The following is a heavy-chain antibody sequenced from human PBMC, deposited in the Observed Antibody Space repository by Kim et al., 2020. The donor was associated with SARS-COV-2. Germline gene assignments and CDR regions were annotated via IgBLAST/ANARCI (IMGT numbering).Heavy chain of an antibody. J-gene: IGHJ6*02. V-gene: IGHV3-21*01. CDR1: GFTFSSYS. D-gene: IGHD3-10*01. CDR2: ISSSSSYI. Sequence: GGSLRLSCAASGFTFSSYSMNWVRQAPGKGLEWVSSISSSSSYIYYADSVKGRFTISRDNAKNSLYLQMNSLRAEDTAVYYCAGFLVIGYYGSGSYYTVDGMDVWGQGTTVTVSS. CDR3: AGFLVIGYYGSGSYYTVDGMDV.